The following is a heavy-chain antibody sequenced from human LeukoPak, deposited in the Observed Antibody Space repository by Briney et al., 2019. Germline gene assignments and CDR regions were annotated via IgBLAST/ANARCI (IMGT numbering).Heavy chain of an antibody. D-gene: IGHD5-12*01. CDR2: ISKDGSNE. CDR3: ARESVARGLFDY. J-gene: IGHJ4*02. V-gene: IGHV3-30*04. Sequence: GGSLRLSRAASGSTFSTYVMHSVRQAPGKGLEWVAVISKDGSNEDYADSVKGRFSISRDNSKNTLFLQMNSLRVEDTAVYYCARESVARGLFDYWGQGTLVTVSS. CDR1: GSTFSTYV.